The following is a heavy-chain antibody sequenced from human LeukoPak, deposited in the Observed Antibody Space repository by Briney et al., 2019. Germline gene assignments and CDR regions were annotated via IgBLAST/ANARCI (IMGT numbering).Heavy chain of an antibody. CDR1: GYTFTSYY. D-gene: IGHD3-3*01. Sequence: GASVKVSCKASGYTFTSYYMHWVRQAPGQGLEWMGIINPSGGSTSYAQKFQGRVSMTRDTSTSTVYMELSSLRSEDTAVYYCARSSTTIFGVVRTPDYWGQGTLVTVSS. J-gene: IGHJ4*02. V-gene: IGHV1-46*01. CDR3: ARSSTTIFGVVRTPDY. CDR2: INPSGGST.